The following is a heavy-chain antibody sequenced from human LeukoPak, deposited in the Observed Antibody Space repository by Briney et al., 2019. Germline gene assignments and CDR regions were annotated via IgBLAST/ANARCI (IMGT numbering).Heavy chain of an antibody. CDR3: ARDWPDYYDSSGSIDY. CDR1: GYTFTSYG. CDR2: INPSGGST. Sequence: ASVKVSCKASGYTFTSYGISWVRQAPGQGLEWMGIINPSGGSTSYAQKFQGRVTMTRDTSISTAYMELSRLRSDDTAVYYCARDWPDYYDSSGSIDYWGQGTLVTVSS. J-gene: IGHJ4*02. V-gene: IGHV1-46*01. D-gene: IGHD3-22*01.